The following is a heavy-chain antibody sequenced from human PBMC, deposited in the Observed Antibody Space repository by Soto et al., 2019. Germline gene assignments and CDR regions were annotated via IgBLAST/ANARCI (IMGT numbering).Heavy chain of an antibody. D-gene: IGHD2-21*01. Sequence: SETLCLTRAVSGGSISSGGYSWSWIRQPPGKGLEWIGYIYHSGSTYYNPSLKSRVTISVDRSKNQFSLKLSSVTAADTAVYYCARIPSPWGQGTLVTVSS. V-gene: IGHV4-30-2*01. CDR3: ARIPSP. CDR1: GGSISSGGYS. CDR2: IYHSGST. J-gene: IGHJ5*02.